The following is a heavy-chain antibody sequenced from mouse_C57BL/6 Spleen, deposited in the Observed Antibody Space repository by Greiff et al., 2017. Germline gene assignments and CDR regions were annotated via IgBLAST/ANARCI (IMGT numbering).Heavy chain of an antibody. CDR3: TTPSYYGSSHWYFDV. Sequence: EVKLMESGAELVRPGASVKLSCTASGFNIKDYYMHWVKQRPEQGLEWIGRIDPEDGDTEYAPKFQGKATMTADTSSNTAYLQLSSLTSEDTAVYYCTTPSYYGSSHWYFDVWGTGTTVTVSS. CDR1: GFNIKDYY. J-gene: IGHJ1*03. V-gene: IGHV14-1*01. CDR2: IDPEDGDT. D-gene: IGHD1-1*01.